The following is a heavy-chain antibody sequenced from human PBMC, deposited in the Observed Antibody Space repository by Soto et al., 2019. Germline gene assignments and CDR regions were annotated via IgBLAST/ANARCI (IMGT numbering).Heavy chain of an antibody. CDR1: GGSISSSSYY. CDR3: ARLPYYYDSSGYCDY. CDR2: IYYSGST. Sequence: SETLSLTCTVSGGSISSSSYYWGWIRQPPGKGLEWIGSIYYSGSTYYNPSLKSRVTISVDTPKNQFSLKLSSVTAADTAVYYCARLPYYYDSSGYCDYWGQGTLVTVSS. V-gene: IGHV4-39*01. J-gene: IGHJ4*02. D-gene: IGHD3-22*01.